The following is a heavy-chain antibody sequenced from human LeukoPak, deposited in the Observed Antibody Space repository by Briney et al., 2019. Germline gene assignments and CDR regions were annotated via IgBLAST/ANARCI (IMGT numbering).Heavy chain of an antibody. J-gene: IGHJ5*02. V-gene: IGHV4-39*02. CDR2: MYHSGST. Sequence: SETLSLTCTVSGGSISSSSYYWGWIRQPPGKGLEWIGSMYHSGSTYYNPSFKSRVTISVDTSKNHFSLKLSSVTAADTAVYYCARRYYYVSGSYYNHFDPWGQGTLVTVSS. D-gene: IGHD3-10*01. CDR3: ARRYYYVSGSYYNHFDP. CDR1: GGSISSSSYY.